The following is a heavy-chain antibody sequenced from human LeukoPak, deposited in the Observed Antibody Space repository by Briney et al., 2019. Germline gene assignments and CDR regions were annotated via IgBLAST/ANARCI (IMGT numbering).Heavy chain of an antibody. CDR3: ARGMISISQPLYFDY. V-gene: IGHV3-53*01. J-gene: IGHJ4*02. CDR1: GFTVSSDY. Sequence: PGGSLRLSCAASGFTVSSDYMSWVRQAPGKGLEWVSVIYSGGRTYYADSVKGRFTISRDNSKNTLFLQMNSLRAEDTAVYYCARGMISISQPLYFDYWGQGTLVTASS. CDR2: IYSGGRT. D-gene: IGHD3-9*01.